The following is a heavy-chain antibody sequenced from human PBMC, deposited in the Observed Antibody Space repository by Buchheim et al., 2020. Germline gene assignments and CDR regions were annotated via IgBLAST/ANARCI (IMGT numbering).Heavy chain of an antibody. D-gene: IGHD1-14*01. Sequence: QVQLVQSGAEVRKSGASVKVSCKTSGLTFSDDYMNWVRQAPGQGLEWMGWICLGAGDVQYSKKFQGRITLTRDPSISTAYMELNRLTSDDAAVYYCARDPVPVSGTSLDYWGQGT. CDR3: ARDPVPVSGTSLDY. CDR2: ICLGAGDV. J-gene: IGHJ4*02. V-gene: IGHV1-2*02. CDR1: GLTFSDDY.